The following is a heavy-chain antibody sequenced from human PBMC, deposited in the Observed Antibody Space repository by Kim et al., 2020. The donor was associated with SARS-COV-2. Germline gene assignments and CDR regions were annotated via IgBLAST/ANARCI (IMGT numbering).Heavy chain of an antibody. CDR2: ISYDGSNK. D-gene: IGHD6-13*01. Sequence: GGSLRLSCAASGFTFSSYAMHWVRQAPGKGLEWVAVISYDGSNKYYADSVKGRFTISRDNSKNTLYLQMNSLRAEDTAVYYCARGDPRGSSSSSGMDVWGQGTTVTVSS. V-gene: IGHV3-30-3*01. CDR1: GFTFSSYA. CDR3: ARGDPRGSSSSSGMDV. J-gene: IGHJ6*02.